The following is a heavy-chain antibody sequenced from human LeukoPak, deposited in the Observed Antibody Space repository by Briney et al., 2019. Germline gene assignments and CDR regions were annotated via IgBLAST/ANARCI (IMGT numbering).Heavy chain of an antibody. Sequence: ASVKVSCKASGYTFTSYGISWVRQAPGQGLEWMGWISAYNGNTNYAQKLQGRVTMTATTSTSPAYKVMRSLTSDDTAVYYCVRDRRSGYFSSTRFYLDDYWGKGTRVSVSS. J-gene: IGHJ4*02. D-gene: IGHD2-2*01. CDR3: VRDRRSGYFSSTRFYLDDY. V-gene: IGHV1-18*01. CDR1: GYTFTSYG. CDR2: ISAYNGNT.